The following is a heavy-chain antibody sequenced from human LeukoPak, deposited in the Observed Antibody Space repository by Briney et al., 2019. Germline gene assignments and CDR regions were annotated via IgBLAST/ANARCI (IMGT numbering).Heavy chain of an antibody. J-gene: IGHJ6*02. CDR3: ASYIVGATPVPLYYYGMDV. D-gene: IGHD1-26*01. CDR1: GGSISSSRYY. V-gene: IGHV4-39*01. Sequence: SETLFLTCTVSGGSISSSRYYWGWIRQPPGKGLEWIGSIYYSGSTYYNPSLKSRVTISVDTSKNQFSLKLSSVTAADTAVYYCASYIVGATPVPLYYYGMDVWGQGTTVTVSS. CDR2: IYYSGST.